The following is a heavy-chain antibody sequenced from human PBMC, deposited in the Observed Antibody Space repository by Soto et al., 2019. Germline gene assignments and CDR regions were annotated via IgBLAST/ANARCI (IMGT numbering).Heavy chain of an antibody. J-gene: IGHJ4*02. CDR2: INHSGST. V-gene: IGHV4-34*01. CDR1: GGSFSGYY. D-gene: IGHD5-12*01. CDR3: ARRVRYSGSPYYFDC. Sequence: PSETLSLTCAVYGGSFSGYYWSWIRQPPGKGLEWIGEINHSGSTNYNPSLKSRVTISVDTSKNQFSLKLSSVTAADTAVYYCARRVRYSGSPYYFDCWGQGTLATVSS.